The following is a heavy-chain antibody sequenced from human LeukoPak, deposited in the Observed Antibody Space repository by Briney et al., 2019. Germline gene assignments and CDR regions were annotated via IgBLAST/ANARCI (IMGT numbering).Heavy chain of an antibody. J-gene: IGHJ6*03. D-gene: IGHD1-26*01. CDR2: ISGSGGST. Sequence: SGGSLRLSCAASGFTFSSYGISWVRQAPGKGLEWVSAISGSGGSTYYADSVKGRFTISRDNSKNTLYLQMNSLRAEDTAVYYCAKDSGSYYYYYYMDVWGKGTTVTISS. CDR3: AKDSGSYYYYYYMDV. CDR1: GFTFSSYG. V-gene: IGHV3-23*01.